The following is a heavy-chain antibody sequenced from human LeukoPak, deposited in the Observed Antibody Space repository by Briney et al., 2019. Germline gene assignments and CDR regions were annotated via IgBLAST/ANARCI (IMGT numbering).Heavy chain of an antibody. V-gene: IGHV4-39*01. CDR1: GGSISSSSYY. D-gene: IGHD3-22*01. CDR2: IYYSGST. J-gene: IGHJ4*02. CDR3: ARRNYYDSSGTDY. Sequence: SETLSLTCTVSGGSISSSSYYWGSIRQPPGKGLDWIGSIYYSGSTYYNPSLKSRVTISVDTSKNQFSLKLSSVSAAHTAVYYCARRNYYDSSGTDYWGQGTLVTVSS.